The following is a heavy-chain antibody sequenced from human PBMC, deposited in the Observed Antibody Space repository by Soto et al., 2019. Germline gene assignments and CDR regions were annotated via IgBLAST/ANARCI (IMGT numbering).Heavy chain of an antibody. CDR3: AKALVTRSVVWYFDL. J-gene: IGHJ2*01. Sequence: PGGSLRLSCAASGFTFSSYGMHWVRQAPGKGLEWVAVIWYDGSNKYYADSVKGRFTISRDNSKNTLYLQMNSLRAEDTAVYYCAKALVTRSVVWYFDLWGRGTLVTVSS. CDR1: GFTFSSYG. D-gene: IGHD2-21*02. CDR2: IWYDGSNK. V-gene: IGHV3-33*06.